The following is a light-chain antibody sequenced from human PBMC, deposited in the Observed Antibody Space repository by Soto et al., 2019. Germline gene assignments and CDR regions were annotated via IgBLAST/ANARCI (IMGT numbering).Light chain of an antibody. CDR1: QNINTW. Sequence: DIQMTQSPSTLSASVGDRVTITCRASQNINTWLAWYQQKPGKGPILLIYRASRLESGVPSRFSGSGSGTEFALTISSLQPADFATYYCQQYNSYSTFGQGTKVDIK. J-gene: IGKJ1*01. V-gene: IGKV1-5*03. CDR3: QQYNSYST. CDR2: RAS.